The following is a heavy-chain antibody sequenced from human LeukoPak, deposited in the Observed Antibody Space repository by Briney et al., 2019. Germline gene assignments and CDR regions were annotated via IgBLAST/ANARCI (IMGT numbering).Heavy chain of an antibody. CDR3: ARARGYSYGFGS. V-gene: IGHV3-53*01. J-gene: IGHJ4*02. CDR2: IYSGGST. D-gene: IGHD5-18*01. Sequence: GGSLRLSCAASGFTVSSNYMSWVRQAPGKGLEWVSIIYSGGSTYYADSVKGRFTISRHISKSTLYLQMNSLRAEDTAVYYCARARGYSYGFGSWGQGTLVTVSS. CDR1: GFTVSSNY.